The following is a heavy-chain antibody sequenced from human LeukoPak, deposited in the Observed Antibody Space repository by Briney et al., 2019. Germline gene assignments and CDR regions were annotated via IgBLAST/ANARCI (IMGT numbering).Heavy chain of an antibody. D-gene: IGHD2-8*02. CDR1: GFTFSSYA. CDR3: ATYRQVLLPFES. V-gene: IGHV3-23*01. J-gene: IGHJ4*02. CDR2: ISDNGGST. Sequence: PGGSLRLSCAASGFTFSSYAMNWLRQAPGKGLEWVSPISDNGGSTHYSDSVRGRFTISRDNSKNTLYLQMNRLRAEDTAMYYCATYRQVLLPFESWGQGTLVTVSS.